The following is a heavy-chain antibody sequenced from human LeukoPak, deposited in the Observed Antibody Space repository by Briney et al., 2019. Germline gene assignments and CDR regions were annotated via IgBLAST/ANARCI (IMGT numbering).Heavy chain of an antibody. CDR2: ISSSSSYI. D-gene: IGHD5-18*01. CDR3: ARGGGGYSYGYPGFDY. V-gene: IGHV3-21*01. Sequence: GGSLRLSCAASGFTFSSYSMNWVRQAPGKGLEWVSSISSSSSYIYYADSVKGRFTISRDNAKNSLYLQMNSLRAEDTAVYYCARGGGGYSYGYPGFDYWGQGTLVTVSS. J-gene: IGHJ4*02. CDR1: GFTFSSYS.